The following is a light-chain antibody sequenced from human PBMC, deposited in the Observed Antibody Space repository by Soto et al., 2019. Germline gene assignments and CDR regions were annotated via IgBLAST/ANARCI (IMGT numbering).Light chain of an antibody. Sequence: EIVLTQSPGTLSLSPGGRATLSCRASQSVSSSSLSWYQQKPGQAPRLLIYDTSSRATDIPDRFSGSGSGTDFTLTISRLEPEDFAVYYCQQYGYLSWTFGQGTKVEI. J-gene: IGKJ1*01. V-gene: IGKV3-20*01. CDR3: QQYGYLSWT. CDR2: DTS. CDR1: QSVSSSS.